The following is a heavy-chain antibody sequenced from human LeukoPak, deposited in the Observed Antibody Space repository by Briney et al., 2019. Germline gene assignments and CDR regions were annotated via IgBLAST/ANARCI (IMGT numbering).Heavy chain of an antibody. V-gene: IGHV4-34*01. J-gene: IGHJ6*03. D-gene: IGHD5-18*01. CDR3: AREYPVDTALDPYYYYYMDV. CDR1: GGSFSGYY. Sequence: PSETLSLTCAVYGGSFSGYYWSWIRQPPGKGLEWIGEINHSGSTNYNPSLKSRVTISVDTSKNQFSLKLSSVTAADTAVYYCAREYPVDTALDPYYYYYMDVWGKGTTVTVSS. CDR2: INHSGST.